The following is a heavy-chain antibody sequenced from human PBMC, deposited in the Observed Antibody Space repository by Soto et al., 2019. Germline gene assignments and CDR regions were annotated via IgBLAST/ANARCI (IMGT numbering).Heavy chain of an antibody. CDR1: GGSFSGYY. V-gene: IGHV4-34*01. D-gene: IGHD3-10*01. CDR2: INHSGST. Sequence: SETLSLTCAVYGGSFSGYYWSWIRQPPGKGLEWIGEINHSGSTNYNPSLKSRFTISVDTSKNQFSLKLNSVTAADTAVYYCASLRKRAYGSGSYYNDSYFDYWGQGTLVTVS. J-gene: IGHJ4*02. CDR3: ASLRKRAYGSGSYYNDSYFDY.